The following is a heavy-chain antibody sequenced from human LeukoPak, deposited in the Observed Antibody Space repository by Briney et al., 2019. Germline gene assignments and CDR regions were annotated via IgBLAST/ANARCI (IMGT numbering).Heavy chain of an antibody. CDR2: INPSGGST. V-gene: IGHV1-46*01. CDR1: GYTFTSYY. CDR3: ARDIDGYNRGDYMDV. Sequence: GASVKVSCKASGYTFTSYYMHWVRQAPGQGLEWMGIINPSGGSTSYAQKFQGRVTMTRDTSTSTVYMELSSLRSEDTAVYYCARDIDGYNRGDYMDVWGKGTTVTISS. J-gene: IGHJ6*03. D-gene: IGHD5-24*01.